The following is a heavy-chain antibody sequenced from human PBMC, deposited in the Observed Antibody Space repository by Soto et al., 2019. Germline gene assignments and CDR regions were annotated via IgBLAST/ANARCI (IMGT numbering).Heavy chain of an antibody. D-gene: IGHD6-6*01. CDR2: ISGSGGST. CDR3: AKLDTEYSSSSAFDY. CDR1: GFTFSSYA. Sequence: GGSLRLSCAASGFTFSSYAMSWVRQAPGKGLEWVSAISGSGGSTYYADSVKGRFTISRDNSKNTLYLQMNSLRAEDTAVYYCAKLDTEYSSSSAFDYWGQGTLVTVSS. J-gene: IGHJ4*02. V-gene: IGHV3-23*01.